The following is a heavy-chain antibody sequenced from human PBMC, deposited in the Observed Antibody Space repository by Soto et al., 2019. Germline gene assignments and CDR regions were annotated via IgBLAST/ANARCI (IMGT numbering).Heavy chain of an antibody. J-gene: IGHJ6*02. CDR1: GFTVSSNY. CDR2: IYSGGST. V-gene: IGHV3-53*01. CDR3: ARDYDFWSGYDYGMDV. D-gene: IGHD3-3*01. Sequence: LRLSCAASGFTVSSNYMSWVRQAPGKGLEWVSVIYSGGSTYYADSVKGRFTISRDNSKNTLYLQMNSLRAEDTAVYYCARDYDFWSGYDYGMDVWGQGTTVTVSS.